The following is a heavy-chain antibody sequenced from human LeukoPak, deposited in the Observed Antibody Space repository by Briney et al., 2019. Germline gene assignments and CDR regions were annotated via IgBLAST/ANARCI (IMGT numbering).Heavy chain of an antibody. J-gene: IGHJ5*02. CDR3: ARLSYYYDSSGLQTGWFDP. CDR2: IYPGDSDT. D-gene: IGHD3-22*01. Sequence: GESLKISCKGSGYSFTSYWLGWVRQMPGKGLAWMGIIYPGDSDTRYSPSFQGQVTISADKSISTAYLQWSSLKASDTAMYYCARLSYYYDSSGLQTGWFDPWGQGTLVTVSS. CDR1: GYSFTSYW. V-gene: IGHV5-51*01.